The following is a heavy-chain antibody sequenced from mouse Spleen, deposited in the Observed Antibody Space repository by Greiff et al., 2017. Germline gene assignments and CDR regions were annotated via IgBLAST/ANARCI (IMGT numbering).Heavy chain of an antibody. CDR3: ARENYRYDDYFDY. V-gene: IGHV1-85*01. J-gene: IGHJ2*01. CDR2: IYPRDGST. CDR1: GYTFTSYD. D-gene: IGHD2-14*01. Sequence: VQLQQSGPELVKPGASVKLSCKASGYTFTSYDINWVKQRPGQGLEWIGWIYPRDGSTKYNEKFKGKATLTVDTSSSTAYMELHSLTSEDSAVYFCARENYRYDDYFDYWGQGTTLTVSS.